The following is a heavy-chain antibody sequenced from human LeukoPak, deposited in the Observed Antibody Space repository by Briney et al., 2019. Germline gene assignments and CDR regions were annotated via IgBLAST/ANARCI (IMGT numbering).Heavy chain of an antibody. D-gene: IGHD2-21*02. V-gene: IGHV4-59*11. Sequence: SETLSLTCTVSGGSLSGHYWSWIRQPPGKRLKWIGYVSYTGRTKYNPSLQSRVTISIDTSKNQFSLALTSVTPADTAVYYCARVVRGVVTSNWFDPWGQGTLVSVSS. J-gene: IGHJ5*02. CDR1: GGSLSGHY. CDR2: VSYTGRT. CDR3: ARVVRGVVTSNWFDP.